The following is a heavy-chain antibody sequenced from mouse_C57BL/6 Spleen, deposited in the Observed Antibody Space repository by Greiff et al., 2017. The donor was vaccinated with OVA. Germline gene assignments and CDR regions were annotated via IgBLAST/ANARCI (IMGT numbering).Heavy chain of an antibody. Sequence: QVQLQQSGAELARPGASVKMSCKASGYTFTSYPMHWVKQRPGQGLEWIGYINPRSGYTKYNQKYKDKATLTADKSSSTAYMQLSSLTSEDSAVYYCARVWGPIGYFYFEYWGKGTTLTVSS. CDR1: GYTFTSYP. V-gene: IGHV1-4*01. CDR2: INPRSGYT. D-gene: IGHD2-3*01. CDR3: ARVWGPIGYFYFEY. J-gene: IGHJ2*01.